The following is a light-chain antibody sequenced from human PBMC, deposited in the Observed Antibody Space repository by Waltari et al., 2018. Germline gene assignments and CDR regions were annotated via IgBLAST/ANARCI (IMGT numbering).Light chain of an antibody. V-gene: IGLV3-21*04. Sequence: SFVLPQPPSVSVAPGGTAKFTCGGSIVGSESVHGYQQKPGQAPVLFIYYDNDRPAGIPERFSGFTSGNTATLTISRVEAGDEADYYCQVWDTSIDVGVFGTGTKVTVL. CDR1: IVGSES. CDR3: QVWDTSIDVGV. CDR2: YDN. J-gene: IGLJ1*01.